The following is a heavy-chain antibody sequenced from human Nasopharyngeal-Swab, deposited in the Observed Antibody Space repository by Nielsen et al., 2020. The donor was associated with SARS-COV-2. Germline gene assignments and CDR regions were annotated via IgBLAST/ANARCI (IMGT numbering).Heavy chain of an antibody. J-gene: IGHJ6*02. D-gene: IGHD2-21*01. Sequence: SLRLSCAASGFTFDDYAMHWVRQAPGKGLEWVSGISWNSGSIGYADSVKGRFTISRDNAKNSLYLQMNSLRAEDTALYYCAKDITSGDTMATHYYYGMDVWGQGTTVTVSS. CDR1: GFTFDDYA. CDR2: ISWNSGSI. V-gene: IGHV3-9*01. CDR3: AKDITSGDTMATHYYYGMDV.